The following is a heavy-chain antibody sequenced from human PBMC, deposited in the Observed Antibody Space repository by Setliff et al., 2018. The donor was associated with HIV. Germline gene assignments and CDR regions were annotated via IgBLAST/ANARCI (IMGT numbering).Heavy chain of an antibody. Sequence: GGSLRLSCAASGFTFRDYGMHWVRQAPGKGLEWVAVISYNGRNRYYADPVKGRFTISRDDSKNTLYLQMNSLRAEDTAVYFCARGLERTNALFGVLSIWLDPWGQGTLVTVSS. D-gene: IGHD2-8*01. V-gene: IGHV3-30*03. CDR3: ARGLERTNALFGVLSIWLDP. CDR2: ISYNGRNR. J-gene: IGHJ5*02. CDR1: GFTFRDYG.